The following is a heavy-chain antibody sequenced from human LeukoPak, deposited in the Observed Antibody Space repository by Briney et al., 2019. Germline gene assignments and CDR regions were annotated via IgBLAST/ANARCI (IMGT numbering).Heavy chain of an antibody. CDR2: ISAYNGNT. D-gene: IGHD2-2*02. CDR3: ARGGGRYCSSTSCYTYDAFDI. J-gene: IGHJ3*02. V-gene: IGHV1-18*01. Sequence: ASVKVSCKASGYTFTSYGISWVRQAPGQGLEWMGWISAYNGNTNHAQKLQGRVTMTTDTSTSTAYMELRSLRSDDTAVYYCARGGGRYCSSTSCYTYDAFDIWGQGTMVTVSS. CDR1: GYTFTSYG.